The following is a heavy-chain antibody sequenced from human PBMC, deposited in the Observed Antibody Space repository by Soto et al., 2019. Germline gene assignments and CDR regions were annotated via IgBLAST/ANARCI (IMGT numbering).Heavy chain of an antibody. D-gene: IGHD4-17*01. CDR2: IYYTGTT. V-gene: IGHV4-31*03. CDR3: AREGVPSVTTGDY. Sequence: QVRLQESGPGLVKPSQTLSLTCTVSGVSVSSGLYYWSWIRQLPGEGLEWIGYIYYTGTTDYNPSLKSRVSISVDTSKNQFYLKLNSVTAADTAVYYCAREGVPSVTTGDYWGQGTLVTVSS. J-gene: IGHJ4*02. CDR1: GVSVSSGLYY.